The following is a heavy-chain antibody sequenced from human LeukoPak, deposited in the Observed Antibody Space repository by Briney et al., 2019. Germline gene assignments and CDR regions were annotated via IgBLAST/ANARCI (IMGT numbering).Heavy chain of an antibody. D-gene: IGHD4-17*01. CDR2: IYYSGST. Sequence: SETLSLTCTVSGGSISSYYWSWIRQPPGKGLDWIGYIYYSGSTNYNPSLKSRVTISVDTSKNQFSLKLSSVTAADTAVYYCASLYYGDHTFDYWGQGTLVTVSS. J-gene: IGHJ4*02. CDR1: GGSISSYY. V-gene: IGHV4-59*01. CDR3: ASLYYGDHTFDY.